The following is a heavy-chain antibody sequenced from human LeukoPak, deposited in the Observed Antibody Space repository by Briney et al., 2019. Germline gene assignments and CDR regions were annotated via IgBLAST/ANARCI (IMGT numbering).Heavy chain of an antibody. CDR1: GFTVSSNY. CDR3: AKEVQLRYYGSGSYHGMDV. CDR2: IYSGGST. D-gene: IGHD3-10*01. J-gene: IGHJ6*02. V-gene: IGHV3-53*01. Sequence: GGSLRLSCAASGFTVSSNYMSWVRQAPGKGLEWVSVIYSGGSTYYADSVKGRFTISRDNSKNTLYLQMNSRRAEDTAVYYCAKEVQLRYYGSGSYHGMDVWGQGTTVTVSS.